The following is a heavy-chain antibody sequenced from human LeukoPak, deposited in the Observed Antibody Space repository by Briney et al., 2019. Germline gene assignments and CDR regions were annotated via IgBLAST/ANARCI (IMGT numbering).Heavy chain of an antibody. CDR2: IYSGST. J-gene: IGHJ4*02. CDR1: GGLISSSSYY. D-gene: IGHD6-13*01. CDR3: ARDGHSRPFDY. V-gene: IGHV4-39*02. Sequence: SETLSLTCTVSGGLISSSSYYWGWIRQPPGKGLEWIGSIYSGSTYYNPSLKGRVTISVDTSKNQFSLKLSSVTAADTAVYYCARDGHSRPFDYWGQGTLVTVSS.